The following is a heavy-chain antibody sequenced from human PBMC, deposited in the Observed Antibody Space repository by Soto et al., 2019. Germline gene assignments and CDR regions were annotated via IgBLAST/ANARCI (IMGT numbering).Heavy chain of an antibody. CDR2: ISWNSGSL. CDR1: GFTFDDYA. V-gene: IGHV3-9*01. CDR3: AKVSSVTFDY. J-gene: IGHJ4*02. Sequence: EVQLVESGGGLVQPGRSLRLSCAASGFTFDDYAMHWVRQAPGKGLEWVSGISWNSGSLGYADSVNGRFTISRDNANNSLYLQMNSLRAEDTALYYCAKVSSVTFDYWGQGTLVTVSS.